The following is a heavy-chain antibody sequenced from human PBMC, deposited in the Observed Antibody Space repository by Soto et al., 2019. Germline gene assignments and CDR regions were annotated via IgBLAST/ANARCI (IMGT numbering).Heavy chain of an antibody. Sequence: EVQLVESGGGLVQPGGSLRLSCAASGFTFSRYWMYWVRQAPGKGLEWVSHMNNEGSYTIYAESVKGRFTFSRDHAKNTLYLPMNSLIAEDTAVYYCVRGGYMHACDIWGNGTMVTVSS. D-gene: IGHD6-13*01. J-gene: IGHJ3*02. CDR1: GFTFSRYW. CDR3: VRGGYMHACDI. V-gene: IGHV3-74*01. CDR2: MNNEGSYT.